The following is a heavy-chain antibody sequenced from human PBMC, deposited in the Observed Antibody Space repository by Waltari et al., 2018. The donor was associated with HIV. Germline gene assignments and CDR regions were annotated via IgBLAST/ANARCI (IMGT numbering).Heavy chain of an antibody. D-gene: IGHD3-3*01. CDR3: ARAEADFWSGYLPNWFDP. Sequence: QVQLQESGPGLVKPSETLSLTCTVSGGSISSYYWSWIRQPPGKGLEWIGYIYYSGSTNYNPSLKSRVTISVDTSKNQFSLKLSSVTAADTAVYYCARAEADFWSGYLPNWFDPWGQGTLVTVSS. CDR1: GGSISSYY. V-gene: IGHV4-59*01. J-gene: IGHJ5*02. CDR2: IYYSGST.